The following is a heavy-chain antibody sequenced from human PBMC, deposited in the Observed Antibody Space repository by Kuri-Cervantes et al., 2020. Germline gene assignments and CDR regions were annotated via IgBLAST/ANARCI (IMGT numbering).Heavy chain of an antibody. Sequence: SVKVSCKASGYTFTDYFMHWVRQAPGQGLEWMGGIIPIFGTANYAQKFQGRVTITTDESTSTAYMELSSLRSEDTAVYYCARELQRKGAFDIWGQGTMVTVS. CDR2: IIPIFGTA. CDR1: GYTFTDYF. D-gene: IGHD6-25*01. V-gene: IGHV1-69*05. CDR3: ARELQRKGAFDI. J-gene: IGHJ3*02.